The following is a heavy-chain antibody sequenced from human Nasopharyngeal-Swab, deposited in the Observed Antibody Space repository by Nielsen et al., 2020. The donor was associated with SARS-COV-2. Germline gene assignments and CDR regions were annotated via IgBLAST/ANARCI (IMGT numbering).Heavy chain of an antibody. CDR1: GFTFRNYE. J-gene: IGHJ4*02. CDR3: AKAYSYHSTRSYATFDS. CDR2: IIASGANT. V-gene: IGHV3-23*01. D-gene: IGHD3-16*01. Sequence: GEYLKIYCEDYGFTFRNYEMSWVRQAPGKGLEWVSGIIASGANTYHADSVKGRFTISRANSKNMLYLLMISLRADDTAVYYCAKAYSYHSTRSYATFDSWGQGTLVTVSS.